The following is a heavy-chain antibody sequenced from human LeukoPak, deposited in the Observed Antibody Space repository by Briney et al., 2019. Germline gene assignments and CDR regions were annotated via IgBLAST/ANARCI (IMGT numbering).Heavy chain of an antibody. CDR3: ARDALGSYDY. CDR2: ISNSGSTM. CDR1: GFTFSDYY. D-gene: IGHD3-10*01. Sequence: GGPLRLSCAASGFTFSDYYMFWIRQAPGKGLEGISYISNSGSTMYYADSVKGRFTISRDNAKNSLYLQMNSLRAEDTAVYYCARDALGSYDYWGQGTLVTVSS. J-gene: IGHJ4*02. V-gene: IGHV3-11*01.